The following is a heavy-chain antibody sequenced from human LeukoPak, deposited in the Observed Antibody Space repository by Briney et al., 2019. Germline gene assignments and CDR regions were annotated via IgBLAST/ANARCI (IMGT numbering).Heavy chain of an antibody. CDR3: AKDSEQPDRFDY. J-gene: IGHJ4*02. CDR2: IRYDGSNK. V-gene: IGHV3-30*02. Sequence: GRSLRLSCAASGFTFDDYAMHWVRQAPGKGLEWVAFIRYDGSNKYYADSVKGRFTISRDNSKNTLYLQMNSLRAEDTAVYYCAKDSEQPDRFDYWGQGTLVTVSS. D-gene: IGHD6-13*01. CDR1: GFTFDDYA.